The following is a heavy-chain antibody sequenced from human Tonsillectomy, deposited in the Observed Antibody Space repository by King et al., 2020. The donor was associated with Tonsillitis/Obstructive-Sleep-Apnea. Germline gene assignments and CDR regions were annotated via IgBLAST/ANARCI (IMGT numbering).Heavy chain of an antibody. Sequence: QLVQSGGGVVQPGRSLRLSCAASGFTFSSYAMYWVRQAPGKGLEWVAVTSFDGSNKYYADSVKGRFAISRDNSKNTLYLQMNSLRAEDTAVYYCARDRSGSYYLGVDYWGQGTLVTVFS. V-gene: IGHV3-30*09. CDR1: GFTFSSYA. J-gene: IGHJ4*02. CDR3: ARDRSGSYYLGVDY. D-gene: IGHD1-26*01. CDR2: TSFDGSNK.